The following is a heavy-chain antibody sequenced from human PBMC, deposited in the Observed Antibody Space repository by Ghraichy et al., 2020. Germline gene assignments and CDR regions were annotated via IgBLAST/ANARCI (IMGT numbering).Heavy chain of an antibody. CDR1: GDSINPYY. V-gene: IGHV4-59*08. CDR3: ARHRCVGRACDLTVFDY. J-gene: IGHJ4*02. Sequence: SETLSLTCTVSGDSINPYYCSWIRQSPGIGLEWLGYISNTGGPTYNPSLRSRLSIALDTSRNQVSLRLNSVTAADTAVYYCARHRCVGRACDLTVFDYWAPGSLITVSS. CDR2: ISNTGGP. D-gene: IGHD2-21*01.